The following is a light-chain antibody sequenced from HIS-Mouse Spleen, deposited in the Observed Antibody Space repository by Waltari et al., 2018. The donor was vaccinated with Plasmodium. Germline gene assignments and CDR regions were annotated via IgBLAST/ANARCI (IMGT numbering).Light chain of an antibody. CDR1: QSVSSN. J-gene: IGKJ1*01. CDR2: GAS. Sequence: EIVMTPSPATPSVSPGARATLSCRASQSVSSNLAWYQQKPGQAPRLLIYGASTRATGIPARFSGSGSGTEFTLTISSLQSEDFAVYYCQQYNNWPAWTFGQGTKVEIK. V-gene: IGKV3-15*01. CDR3: QQYNNWPAWT.